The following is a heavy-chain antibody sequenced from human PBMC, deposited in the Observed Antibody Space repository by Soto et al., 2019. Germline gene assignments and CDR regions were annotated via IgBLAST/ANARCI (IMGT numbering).Heavy chain of an antibody. CDR3: ARDQEYSTSGLYWFDL. CDR2: ISAYNGDT. Sequence: ASVKVSCKASGYTFTSFGITWVRQAPGQDLEWMGWISAYNGDTNYAPRLQGRVTMTTDTSTTTIYMELKNLKSDDTAGYYCARDQEYSTSGLYWFDLWGQGTLVTVSS. V-gene: IGHV1-18*04. J-gene: IGHJ5*02. D-gene: IGHD6-6*01. CDR1: GYTFTSFG.